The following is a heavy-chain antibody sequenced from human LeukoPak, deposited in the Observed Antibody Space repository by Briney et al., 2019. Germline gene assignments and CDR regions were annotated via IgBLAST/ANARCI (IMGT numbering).Heavy chain of an antibody. V-gene: IGHV4-59*11. J-gene: IGHJ3*01. CDR2: VSYTGRT. CDR3: ARLLDNDLSGDPDTFDV. D-gene: IGHD3-22*01. CDR1: GRSLNGHY. Sequence: SETLSLTCTVSGRSLNGHYWSWIRQPPGKRLEWIGYVSYTGRTKYNTSLQSRVTISIDTSKSQFSLKLTSVTSAGTAVYSCARLLDNDLSGDPDTFDVWGQGTTVIVSS.